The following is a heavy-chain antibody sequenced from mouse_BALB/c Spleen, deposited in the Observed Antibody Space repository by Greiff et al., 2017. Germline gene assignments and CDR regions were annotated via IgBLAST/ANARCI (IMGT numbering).Heavy chain of an antibody. Sequence: QVQLKQPGAELVKPGASVKMSCKASGYTFTSYNMHWVKQTPGQGLEWIGAIYPGNGDTSYNQKFKGKATLTADKSSSTAYMQLSSLTSEDSAVYYCARSTTVEGGYWGQGTTLTVSS. CDR1: GYTFTSYN. CDR3: ARSTTVEGGY. J-gene: IGHJ2*01. V-gene: IGHV1-12*01. CDR2: IYPGNGDT. D-gene: IGHD1-1*01.